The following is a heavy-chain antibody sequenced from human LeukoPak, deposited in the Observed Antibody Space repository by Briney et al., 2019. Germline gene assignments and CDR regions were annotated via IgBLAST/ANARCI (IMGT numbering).Heavy chain of an antibody. CDR2: IHYSGST. V-gene: IGHV4-61*05. D-gene: IGHD1/OR15-1a*01. CDR1: GGSISSSSYY. J-gene: IGHJ6*03. Sequence: ETLSLTCTVSGGSISSSSYYWGWIRQPPGKGLEWIGYIHYSGSTYYNPSLTSRVTISVDTSKNQFSLRLSSVTAADTAVYYCARGPEVETIDASYYYYMDVWGKGTTVTVSS. CDR3: ARGPEVETIDASYYYYMDV.